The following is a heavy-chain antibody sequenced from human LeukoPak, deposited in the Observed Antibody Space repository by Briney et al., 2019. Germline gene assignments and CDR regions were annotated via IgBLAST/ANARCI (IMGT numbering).Heavy chain of an antibody. J-gene: IGHJ4*02. Sequence: GGSLRLSCAASGFTFSSYAMSWVRQAPGKGLEWVSDISGSGGSTYYADSVKGRFTISRDNSKNTLYLQMNSLRAEDTAVYYCAKGYDSSGYLVPLDYWGQGTLVTVSS. CDR2: ISGSGGST. D-gene: IGHD3-22*01. CDR3: AKGYDSSGYLVPLDY. CDR1: GFTFSSYA. V-gene: IGHV3-23*01.